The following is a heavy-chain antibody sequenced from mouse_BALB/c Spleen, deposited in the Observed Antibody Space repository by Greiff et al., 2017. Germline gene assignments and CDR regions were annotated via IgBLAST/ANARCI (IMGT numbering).Heavy chain of an antibody. Sequence: VQLQQSGPELVKPGASVKISCKASGYSFTGYYMHWVKQSHVKSLEWIGRINPYNGATSYNQNFKDKASLTVDKSSSTAYMELHSLTSEDSAVYYCARGDDGYYAWFAYWGQGTLVTVSA. V-gene: IGHV1-31*01. CDR3: ARGDDGYYAWFAY. D-gene: IGHD2-3*01. CDR2: INPYNGAT. CDR1: GYSFTGYY. J-gene: IGHJ3*01.